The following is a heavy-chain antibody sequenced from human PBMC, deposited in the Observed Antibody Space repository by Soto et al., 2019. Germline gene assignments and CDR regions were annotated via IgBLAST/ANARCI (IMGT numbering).Heavy chain of an antibody. J-gene: IGHJ6*03. CDR2: IYYSGST. CDR3: AIVLFSSPLVLRLNYYYYYMDV. V-gene: IGHV4-31*03. D-gene: IGHD2-21*01. CDR1: GGSISSGGYY. Sequence: SETLSLTCTVSGGSISSGGYYWSWIRQHPGKGLEWIGYIYYSGSTYYNPSLKSRVTISVDTSKNQFSLKLSSVTAADMAVYYCAIVLFSSPLVLRLNYYYYYMDVWGKGTTVTVSS.